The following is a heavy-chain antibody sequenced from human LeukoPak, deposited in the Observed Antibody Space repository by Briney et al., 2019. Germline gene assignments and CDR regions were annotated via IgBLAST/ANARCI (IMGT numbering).Heavy chain of an antibody. CDR1: GFTVSSNY. Sequence: GGSLRLSCAASGFTVSSNYMRWVHQAPGKGLEWVSVIYSGGSTYYADSVKGRFTISRDNSKNTLYLQMNSLRAEDTAVYYCARSPGSGYDFFDTRHATDNWFDPWGQGTLVTVSS. J-gene: IGHJ5*02. V-gene: IGHV3-53*01. D-gene: IGHD5-12*01. CDR2: IYSGGST. CDR3: ARSPGSGYDFFDTRHATDNWFDP.